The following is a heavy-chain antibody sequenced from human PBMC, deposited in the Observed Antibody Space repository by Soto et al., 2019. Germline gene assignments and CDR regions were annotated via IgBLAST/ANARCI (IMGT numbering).Heavy chain of an antibody. CDR3: ATLGATYYYYGMDV. D-gene: IGHD1-26*01. CDR2: IYYSGST. CDR1: GGSISSSSYY. V-gene: IGHV4-39*01. J-gene: IGHJ6*02. Sequence: TLSLTCTVSGGSISSSSYYWGWIRQPPGKGLEWIGSIYYSGSTYYNPSLKSRVTISVDTSKNQFSLKLSSVTAADTAVYYCATLGATYYYYGMDVWGQGTTVTVSS.